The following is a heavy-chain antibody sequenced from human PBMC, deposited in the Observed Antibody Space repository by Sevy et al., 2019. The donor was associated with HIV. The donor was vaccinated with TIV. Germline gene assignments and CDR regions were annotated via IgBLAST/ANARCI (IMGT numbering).Heavy chain of an antibody. V-gene: IGHV4-59*01. D-gene: IGHD3-10*01. J-gene: IGHJ3*02. Sequence: SETLSLTCTVSGGSISSYYWSWIRQPPGKGLEWIGYIYYSGSTNYNPSLKSRFTISVDTSKNQFSLKLSSVTAADTAVYYCAREDSLLWFGERRGAFDIWGQGTMVTVSS. CDR3: AREDSLLWFGERRGAFDI. CDR2: IYYSGST. CDR1: GGSISSYY.